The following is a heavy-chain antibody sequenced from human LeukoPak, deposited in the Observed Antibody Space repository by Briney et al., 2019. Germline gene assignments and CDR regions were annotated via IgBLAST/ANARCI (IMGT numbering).Heavy chain of an antibody. J-gene: IGHJ6*02. V-gene: IGHV4-30-2*01. Sequence: SETLSLTCSVSGGSISSGGYSWSWIRQPPGKGLEWIGYIFHTGSTHYNPSLRSRATISADKPKNQFSLRLSSVTAADTAVYYCASISGYYFVMDVWGQGTTVTVSS. CDR3: ASISGYYFVMDV. CDR1: GGSISSGGYS. D-gene: IGHD6-25*01. CDR2: IFHTGST.